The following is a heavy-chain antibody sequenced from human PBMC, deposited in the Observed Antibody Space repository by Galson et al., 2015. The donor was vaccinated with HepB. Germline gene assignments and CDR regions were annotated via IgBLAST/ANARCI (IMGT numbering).Heavy chain of an antibody. J-gene: IGHJ3*02. Sequence: SLRLSCAASGFTFSSYSMNWVRQAPGKGLEWVSYISSSSSTIYYADSVKGRFTISRDNAKNSLYLQMNSLRAEDTAVYYCARGGRGSLKWELLRHDAFDIWGQGTMVTVSS. CDR1: GFTFSSYS. D-gene: IGHD1-26*01. CDR2: ISSSSSTI. V-gene: IGHV3-48*01. CDR3: ARGGRGSLKWELLRHDAFDI.